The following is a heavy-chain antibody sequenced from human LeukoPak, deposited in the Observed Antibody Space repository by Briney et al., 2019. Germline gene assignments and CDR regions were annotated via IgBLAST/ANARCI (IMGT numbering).Heavy chain of an antibody. J-gene: IGHJ5*02. CDR3: ARRTFYYDSSGGNWFDP. D-gene: IGHD3-22*01. V-gene: IGHV4-39*01. CDR1: GGSISSRSYY. Sequence: SETLSLTCTVSGGSISSRSYYWVWIRQPPGKVLEWIGSIYYSGSTYYNPSLKSRVTISVDTSKSQFSLSLTSVTAADTAVYYCARRTFYYDSSGGNWFDPWGQGTLVTVSS. CDR2: IYYSGST.